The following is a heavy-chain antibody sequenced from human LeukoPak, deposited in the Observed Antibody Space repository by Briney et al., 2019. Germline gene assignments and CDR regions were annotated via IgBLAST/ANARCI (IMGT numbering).Heavy chain of an antibody. D-gene: IGHD1-26*01. Sequence: SQTLSLTCTVSGGSISEGNHFWTWIRQPAGKGLEWIGRIFPGGSVNYNPSLESRLTLSIDTSKNQFSLELTSVTAADTAVYYCARDSPTTGVDYWGQGTLVTVSS. CDR1: GGSISEGNHF. CDR2: IFPGGSV. V-gene: IGHV4-61*02. CDR3: ARDSPTTGVDY. J-gene: IGHJ4*02.